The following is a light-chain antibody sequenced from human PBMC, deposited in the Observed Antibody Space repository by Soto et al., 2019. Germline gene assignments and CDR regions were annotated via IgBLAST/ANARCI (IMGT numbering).Light chain of an antibody. Sequence: DIQMTQSPSSLSASVGDRVTITCRANQGISNYLAWYQQKPGKVPKLLIYGASTLLSGVPSRFSGSGSGTDFTLTISSLQPEDVATYYCQKYNSAPWTFGQGTKLEIK. CDR1: QGISNY. CDR3: QKYNSAPWT. J-gene: IGKJ1*01. CDR2: GAS. V-gene: IGKV1-27*01.